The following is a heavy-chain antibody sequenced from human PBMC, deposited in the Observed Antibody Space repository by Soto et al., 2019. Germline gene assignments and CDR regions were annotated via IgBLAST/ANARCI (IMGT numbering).Heavy chain of an antibody. D-gene: IGHD5-12*01. CDR1: GFTFRDYY. Sequence: PRGSLRLSCAASGFTFRDYYISWIRQAPGKGLEWVSYISSSSSYTNYADSVKGRFTISRDNAKNSLYLQMNSLRAEDTAVYYCARDGYNYKAFDPWGQGTLVTVSS. CDR2: ISSSSSYT. V-gene: IGHV3-11*06. CDR3: ARDGYNYKAFDP. J-gene: IGHJ5*02.